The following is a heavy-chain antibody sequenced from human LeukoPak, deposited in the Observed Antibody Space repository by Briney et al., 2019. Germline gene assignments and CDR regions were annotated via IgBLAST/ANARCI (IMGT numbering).Heavy chain of an antibody. J-gene: IGHJ4*02. V-gene: IGHV3-30-3*01. CDR3: ASSMTTVTTAPLDY. Sequence: GGSLRLSCAASGFTFSNYAMHWVRQAPGKGLEWVALMSYDGSNKFYADSVKGRFTISRDNSKSTLYLQMNSLKAEDTAVYYCASSMTTVTTAPLDYWGQGTLVTVSS. CDR2: MSYDGSNK. D-gene: IGHD4-17*01. CDR1: GFTFSNYA.